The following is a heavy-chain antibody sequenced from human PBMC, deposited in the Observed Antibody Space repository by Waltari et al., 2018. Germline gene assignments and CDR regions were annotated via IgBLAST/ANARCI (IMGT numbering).Heavy chain of an antibody. J-gene: IGHJ2*01. CDR2: IYTSGST. Sequence: QVQLQESGPGLVKPSQTLSLTCTVSGGSISSGSYSWSWIRQPAGKGLEWIGYIYTSGSTNYNPSLKSRVTISVDTSKNQFSLKLSSVTAADTAVYYCALRPSVATMSFDLWGRGTLVTVSS. V-gene: IGHV4-61*09. D-gene: IGHD5-12*01. CDR3: ALRPSVATMSFDL. CDR1: GGSISSGSYS.